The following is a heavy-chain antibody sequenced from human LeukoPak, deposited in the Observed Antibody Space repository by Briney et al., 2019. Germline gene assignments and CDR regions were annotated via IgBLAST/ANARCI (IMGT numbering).Heavy chain of an antibody. CDR1: GFTFSDCY. CDR2: IKQDGGEK. Sequence: GGSLRLSCAASGFTFSDCYMSWIRQAPGKGLEWVANIKQDGGEKYYVDSVKGRFTISRDNAKNSVYLQMNNLRAADTAMYYCTKSGTTFDYWGLGTLVTVSS. CDR3: TKSGTTFDY. V-gene: IGHV3-7*01. J-gene: IGHJ4*02. D-gene: IGHD1-14*01.